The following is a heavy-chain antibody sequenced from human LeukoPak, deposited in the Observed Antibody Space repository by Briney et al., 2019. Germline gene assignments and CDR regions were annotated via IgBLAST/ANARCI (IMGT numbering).Heavy chain of an antibody. D-gene: IGHD3-9*01. CDR1: GGTFSSYA. V-gene: IGHV1-69*13. J-gene: IGHJ4*02. Sequence: SVKVSCKASGGTFSSYAISWVRQAPGQGLEWMRGIIPIFGTANYAQNFQGRVTITADESTSTAYMELSSLRSEDTAVYYCAKTSRGDVLRYFDWLLLSFDYWGQGTLVTVSS. CDR3: AKTSRGDVLRYFDWLLLSFDY. CDR2: IIPIFGTA.